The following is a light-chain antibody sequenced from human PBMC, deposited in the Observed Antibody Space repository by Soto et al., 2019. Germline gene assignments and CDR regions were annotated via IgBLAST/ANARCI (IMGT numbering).Light chain of an antibody. Sequence: EIVMTQSPATLPVSPGERATLSCRASQSVSSNLAWYQQKPGQAPRLLIYGASTRATGIPARFSGSGSGTEFTLTISSLQSEDFAVYYCQQYNIWPPWTFGQGTKVEIK. CDR1: QSVSSN. J-gene: IGKJ1*01. CDR2: GAS. CDR3: QQYNIWPPWT. V-gene: IGKV3-15*01.